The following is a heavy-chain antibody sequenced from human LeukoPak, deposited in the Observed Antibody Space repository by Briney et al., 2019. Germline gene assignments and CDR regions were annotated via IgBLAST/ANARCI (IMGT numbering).Heavy chain of an antibody. CDR1: GFTFSSYA. D-gene: IGHD6-13*01. CDR3: VAGYSSSWSYFDY. J-gene: IGHJ4*02. CDR2: ISSNGGST. Sequence: GGSLRLSCSPSGFTFSSYAMHWVRQAPGKGLEYVSAISSNGGSTYYADSVKGRFTISRDNSKNTLYLQMSSLRAEDTAVYYCVAGYSSSWSYFDYWGQGTLVTVSS. V-gene: IGHV3-64D*09.